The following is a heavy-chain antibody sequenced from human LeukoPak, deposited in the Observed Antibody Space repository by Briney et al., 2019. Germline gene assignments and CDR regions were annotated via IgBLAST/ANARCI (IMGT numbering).Heavy chain of an antibody. CDR2: ISSSGSTI. V-gene: IGHV3-11*01. CDR1: GFTFSDYY. J-gene: IGHJ5*02. CDR3: ARAGRYYGPGSYSDWFDP. D-gene: IGHD3-10*01. Sequence: PGGSLRLSCAASGFTFSDYYVSWIRQAPGKGLEWVSYISSSGSTIYYADSVKGRFTISRDNAKNSLYLQMNSLRAEDTAVYYCARAGRYYGPGSYSDWFDPWGQGTLVTVSS.